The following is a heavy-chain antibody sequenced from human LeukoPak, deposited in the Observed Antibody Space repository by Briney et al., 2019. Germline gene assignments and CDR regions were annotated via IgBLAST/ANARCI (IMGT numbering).Heavy chain of an antibody. CDR3: ARGGGYYDSSGYYFY. CDR1: GFTFSSYG. J-gene: IGHJ4*02. CDR2: ISYDGSNK. Sequence: PGGSLRLSCAASGFTFSSYGMHWVRQAPGKGLEWVAVISYDGSNKYYADSVKGRFTISRDNSKNTLYLQMNSLRAEDTAVYYCARGGGYYDSSGYYFYWGQGTLVTVSS. D-gene: IGHD3-22*01. V-gene: IGHV3-30*03.